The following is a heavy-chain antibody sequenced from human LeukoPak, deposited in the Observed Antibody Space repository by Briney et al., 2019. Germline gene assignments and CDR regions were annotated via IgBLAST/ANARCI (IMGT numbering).Heavy chain of an antibody. CDR1: GLTFSNNA. Sequence: PGTSLRLSCAASGLTFSNNAMHWVRQAPGKGLEWVAVVSSDGTKKYYADSVKGRFTISRDNSKNTVYLQMNSLGAEDTAVYYCARAYCSGPTCYSPDYWGQGTLVIVPS. J-gene: IGHJ4*02. D-gene: IGHD2-2*02. V-gene: IGHV3-30-3*01. CDR2: VSSDGTKK. CDR3: ARAYCSGPTCYSPDY.